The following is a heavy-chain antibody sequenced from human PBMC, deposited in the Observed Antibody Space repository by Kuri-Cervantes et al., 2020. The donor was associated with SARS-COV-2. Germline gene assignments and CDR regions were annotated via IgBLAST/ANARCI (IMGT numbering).Heavy chain of an antibody. Sequence: SCAISGDIVSSNSAAWNWIRQSPSRGLEWLGRAYYRSKWYNDYAVSVKSRITINPDTSKNQFSLQLNSVTPEDTAVYYCARDRRDSSSWYGGPIIINGWFDHCGQGTLVTVSS. V-gene: IGHV6-1*01. CDR3: ARDRRDSSSWYGGPIIINGWFDH. CDR1: GDIVSSNSAA. J-gene: IGHJ5*02. D-gene: IGHD6-13*01. CDR2: AYYRSKWYN.